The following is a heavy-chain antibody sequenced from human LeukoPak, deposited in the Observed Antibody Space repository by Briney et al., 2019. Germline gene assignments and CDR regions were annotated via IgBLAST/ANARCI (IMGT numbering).Heavy chain of an antibody. CDR2: ISGSGGST. J-gene: IGHJ4*02. CDR3: AKDRRYGSYYFDY. D-gene: IGHD3-10*01. V-gene: IGHV3-23*01. Sequence: GGSLRLSCAASEFTFSSYAMSWVRQAPGKGLEWVSAISGSGGSTYYADSVKGRFTISRDNSKNTLYLQMNSLRAEDTAVYYCAKDRRYGSYYFDYWGQGTLVTVSS. CDR1: EFTFSSYA.